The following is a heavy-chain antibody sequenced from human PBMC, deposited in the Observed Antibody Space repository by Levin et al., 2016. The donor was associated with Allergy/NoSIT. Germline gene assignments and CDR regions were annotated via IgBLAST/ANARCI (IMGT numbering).Heavy chain of an antibody. CDR2: ISYDGSNK. CDR3: ARASMAYYYYGMDV. CDR1: GFTFSSYA. Sequence: GESLKISCAASGFTFSSYAMHWVRQAPGKGLEWVAVISYDGSNKYYADSVKGRFTISRDNSKNTLYLQMNSLRAEDTAVYYCARASMAYYYYGMDVWGQGTTVTVSS. V-gene: IGHV3-30-3*01. D-gene: IGHD5-24*01. J-gene: IGHJ6*02.